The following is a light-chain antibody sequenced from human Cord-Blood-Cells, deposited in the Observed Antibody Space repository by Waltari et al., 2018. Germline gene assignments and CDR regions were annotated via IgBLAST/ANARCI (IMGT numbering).Light chain of an antibody. CDR1: RSVSSN. CDR3: QQYNNLPYT. CDR2: GAS. V-gene: IGKV3-15*01. J-gene: IGKJ2*01. Sequence: EIVMTQSPATLSVSPGERATLSCRASRSVSSNLAWYQQQPGQAPRILSYGASTRATGIPARFSGSGSGTEFTLTSSSLQSEDCAVYYCQQYNNLPYTFGQATKLDIK.